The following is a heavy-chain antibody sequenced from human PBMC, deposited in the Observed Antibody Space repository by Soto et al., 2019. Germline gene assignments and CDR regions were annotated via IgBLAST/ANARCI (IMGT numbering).Heavy chain of an antibody. Sequence: PGGSLRLSCAASGFSFNNHGMHWVRQAPVKGLEWVAVMSYDGSNKYYADSVKGRFTISRDNSKNTLYLQMNSLTAEDTAVYYCAKAGVFGVVIRVNWFDPWGQGTLVTVSS. CDR1: GFSFNNHG. V-gene: IGHV3-30*18. CDR3: AKAGVFGVVIRVNWFDP. CDR2: MSYDGSNK. J-gene: IGHJ5*02. D-gene: IGHD3-3*01.